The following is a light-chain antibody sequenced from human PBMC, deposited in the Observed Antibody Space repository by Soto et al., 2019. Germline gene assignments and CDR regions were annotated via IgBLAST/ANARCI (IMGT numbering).Light chain of an antibody. CDR1: QSISSY. CDR3: QKCKVAPFT. Sequence: DTQMTRSPSSLFASVGAKSTTTCRASQSISSYLNWYQQKPGKAPKLLIYAASSLQSGVPSRFSGSGSGTDFTLTISSLQPEDVATYYCQKCKVAPFTFGGGTKVDIK. J-gene: IGKJ4*01. V-gene: IGKV1-39*01. CDR2: AAS.